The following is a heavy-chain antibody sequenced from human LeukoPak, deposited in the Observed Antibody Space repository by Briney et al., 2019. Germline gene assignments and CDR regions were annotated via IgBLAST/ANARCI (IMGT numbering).Heavy chain of an antibody. CDR3: ARYGNAFDY. CDR1: GFTFSRYG. CDR2: IRYDGSNK. V-gene: IGHV3-30*02. Sequence: GGPLRLSCAASGFTFSRYGMHWVRQPPGRGLEWVAFIRYDGSNKHYADSVKGRFTISRDNSKHTLFLQMNSVRAEDTALYYCARYGNAFDYWGQGTLVTISS. J-gene: IGHJ4*02. D-gene: IGHD2-15*01.